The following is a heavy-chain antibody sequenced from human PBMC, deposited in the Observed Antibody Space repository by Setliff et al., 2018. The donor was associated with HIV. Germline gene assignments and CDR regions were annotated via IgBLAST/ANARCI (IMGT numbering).Heavy chain of an antibody. J-gene: IGHJ5*02. D-gene: IGHD3-10*01. V-gene: IGHV4-39*07. CDR2: IYYSGST. CDR1: GGSISSDSYY. CDR3: AREGARHYGSGRYHSWFDP. Sequence: SETLSLTCTVSGGSISSDSYYWDWIRQPPGKGLEWIGSIYYSGSTYYNPSLKSRVTMSVDTSKNQFSLKLSSVTAADTAVYYCAREGARHYGSGRYHSWFDPWGQGTQVTVSS.